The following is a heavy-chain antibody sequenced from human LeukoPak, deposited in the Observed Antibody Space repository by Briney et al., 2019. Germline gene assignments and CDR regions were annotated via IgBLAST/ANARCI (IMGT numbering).Heavy chain of an antibody. Sequence: GGSLRLSCAVSGFPLRSYWMSWIRQAPGKGPEWVSNIREDGSEKKYVDSVKGRFTISRDNANNLLHLQMNSLRNEDTAVYYCARDEVGGPLAYLGQGTLVTVSS. CDR3: ARDEVGGPLAY. J-gene: IGHJ4*02. CDR1: GFPLRSYW. CDR2: IREDGSEK. V-gene: IGHV3-7*01.